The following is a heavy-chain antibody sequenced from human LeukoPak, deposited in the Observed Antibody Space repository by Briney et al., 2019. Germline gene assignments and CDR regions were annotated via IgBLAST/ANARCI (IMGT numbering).Heavy chain of an antibody. CDR2: ISYDGNNK. D-gene: IGHD1-26*01. J-gene: IGHJ3*02. CDR1: GFTFNTYA. CDR3: ARQPVGAFDI. V-gene: IGHV3-30-3*01. Sequence: GGSLRLSCAASGFTFNTYAMHWVRQAPGKGLEWVAVISYDGNNKYYADSVKGRFTISRDNAKNSLYLQMNSLRAEDTAVYYCARQPVGAFDIWGQGTMVTVSS.